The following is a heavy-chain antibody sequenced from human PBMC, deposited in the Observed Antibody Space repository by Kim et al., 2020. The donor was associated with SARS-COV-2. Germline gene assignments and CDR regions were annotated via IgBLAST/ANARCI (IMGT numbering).Heavy chain of an antibody. Sequence: GGSLRLSCAASGFTFSSYAMHWVRQAPGKGLEWVAVISYDGSNKYYADSVKGRFTISRDNSKNTLYLQMNSLRAEDTAVYYCARAFLWVGGSYRLSTDYYGMDVWGQGTTVTVSS. CDR3: ARAFLWVGGSYRLSTDYYGMDV. CDR2: ISYDGSNK. J-gene: IGHJ6*02. D-gene: IGHD1-26*01. CDR1: GFTFSSYA. V-gene: IGHV3-30-3*01.